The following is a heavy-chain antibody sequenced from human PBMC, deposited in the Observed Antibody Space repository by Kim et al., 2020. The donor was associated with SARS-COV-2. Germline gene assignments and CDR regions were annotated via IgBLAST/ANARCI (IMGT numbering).Heavy chain of an antibody. Sequence: ASVKVSCKASGYTFTGYYMHWVRQAPGQGLEWMGWINPNSGGTNYAQKFQGRVTMTRDTSISTAYMELSRLRSDDTAVYYCARGKTYYDFWSGYKIDYWGQGTLVTVSS. CDR2: INPNSGGT. CDR3: ARGKTYYDFWSGYKIDY. V-gene: IGHV1-2*02. D-gene: IGHD3-3*01. CDR1: GYTFTGYY. J-gene: IGHJ4*02.